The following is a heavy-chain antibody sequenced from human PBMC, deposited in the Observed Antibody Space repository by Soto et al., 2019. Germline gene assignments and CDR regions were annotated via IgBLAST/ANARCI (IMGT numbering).Heavy chain of an antibody. V-gene: IGHV3-53*01. CDR3: AKCDGGTVDPMDV. D-gene: IGHD4-4*01. Sequence: GGSLRLSCAASGFTVSSNYMSWVRQAPGKGLEWVSVIYSGGSTYYADSVKGRFTISRDNSKNTLYLQMNSLRAEDTAVYYCAKCDGGTVDPMDVWGKGTTVTVSS. CDR1: GFTVSSNY. CDR2: IYSGGST. J-gene: IGHJ6*03.